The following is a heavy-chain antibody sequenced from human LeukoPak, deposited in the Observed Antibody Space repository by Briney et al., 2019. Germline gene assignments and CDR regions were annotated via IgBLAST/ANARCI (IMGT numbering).Heavy chain of an antibody. V-gene: IGHV4-4*07. CDR2: IYTSGST. D-gene: IGHD6-6*01. CDR3: GSSPYYYYGMDV. Sequence: SETLSLTCTVSGGSISSYYWSWIRQPAGKGLEWIGRIYTSGSTNYNPSLKSRVTMSVDTSKNQFSLKLSSVTAADTAVYYCGSSPYYYYGMDVWSQGTTVTVSS. CDR1: GGSISSYY. J-gene: IGHJ6*02.